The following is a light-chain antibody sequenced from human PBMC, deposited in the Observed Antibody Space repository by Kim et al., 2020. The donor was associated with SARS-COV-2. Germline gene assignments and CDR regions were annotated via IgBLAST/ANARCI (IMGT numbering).Light chain of an antibody. V-gene: IGKV3-20*01. CDR2: GAS. Sequence: IVLTQSPGTLSLSPGDRASLSCRASQSINSNYLSWYQQKPGQAPTLLIHGASIRATGIPDRFSASGSGTDFSLTISRLEPEDFAVYYCQLYGSSVTFGPGTKLEI. J-gene: IGKJ3*01. CDR3: QLYGSSVT. CDR1: QSINSNY.